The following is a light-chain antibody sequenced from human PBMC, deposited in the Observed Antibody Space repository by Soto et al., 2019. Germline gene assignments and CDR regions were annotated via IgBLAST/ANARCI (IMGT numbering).Light chain of an antibody. CDR2: WAS. CDR3: HQYNTWPLT. Sequence: DTVMTQSPDCLAVSLGERATINCKSSQSVLYSSNNKNYLAWYQQKPGQPPKLLIYWASTRESGVPDRFSGSGSGTEFTLAISSLQSEDFAIYYCHQYNTWPLTFGGGTKVDIK. CDR1: QSVLYSSNNKNY. J-gene: IGKJ4*01. V-gene: IGKV4-1*01.